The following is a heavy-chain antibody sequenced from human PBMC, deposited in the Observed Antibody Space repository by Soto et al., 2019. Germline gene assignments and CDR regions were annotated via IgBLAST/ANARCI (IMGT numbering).Heavy chain of an antibody. V-gene: IGHV1-69*13. CDR3: AQGDFEYSSALDY. CDR2: SIPTFGTA. J-gene: IGHJ4*02. CDR1: GGTFSSYT. Sequence: SVKVSCKASGGTFSSYTINWVRQAPGQGLEWMGGSIPTFGTANYAQKFQGRVSITADESTSTAYMELSSLRSEDTAVYYCAQGDFEYSSALDYWGQGTLVTVSS. D-gene: IGHD6-6*01.